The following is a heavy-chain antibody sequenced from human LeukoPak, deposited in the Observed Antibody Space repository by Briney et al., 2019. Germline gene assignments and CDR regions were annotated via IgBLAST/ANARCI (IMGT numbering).Heavy chain of an antibody. Sequence: SETLSLTCTVSGGSISSYYWSWIRQPPGKGLEWIGYIYYSGSTNYNPSLKSRVTISVDTSKNQLSLKLSSVTAADTAVYYCASSVLLWFGELSEAFDIWGQGTMVTVSS. J-gene: IGHJ3*02. CDR2: IYYSGST. V-gene: IGHV4-59*01. D-gene: IGHD3-10*01. CDR1: GGSISSYY. CDR3: ASSVLLWFGELSEAFDI.